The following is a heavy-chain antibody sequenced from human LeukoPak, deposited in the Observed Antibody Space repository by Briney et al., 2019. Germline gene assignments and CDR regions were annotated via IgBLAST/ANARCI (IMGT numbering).Heavy chain of an antibody. V-gene: IGHV3-73*01. CDR3: TRTSDPRDLRGYDY. J-gene: IGHJ4*02. CDR1: RFTFSGSA. D-gene: IGHD3-3*01. Sequence: PGGSLRLSCAASRFTFSGSAMHWVRQASGKGLEWVGRIRSKANSYATAYAASVKGRFTISRDDSKNTAYLQMNSLKTEDTAVYYCTRTSDPRDLRGYDYWGQGTLVTVSS. CDR2: IRSKANSYAT.